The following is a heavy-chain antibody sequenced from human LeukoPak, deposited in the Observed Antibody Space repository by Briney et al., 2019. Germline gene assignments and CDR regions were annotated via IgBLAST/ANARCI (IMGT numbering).Heavy chain of an antibody. CDR2: VRYDQSAT. D-gene: IGHD3-3*01. J-gene: IGHJ4*02. Sequence: GGSLRLSCAASGFNFSIYGMHWVRQAPGKGLEWVTFVRYDQSATVYADSVQGRFAISRDNSKNTVYLQMNSLRVEDTALYFCVKDQGECPGSRCYLRFLEYWGQGNLVIVSS. CDR1: GFNFSIYG. V-gene: IGHV3-30*02. CDR3: VKDQGECPGSRCYLRFLEY.